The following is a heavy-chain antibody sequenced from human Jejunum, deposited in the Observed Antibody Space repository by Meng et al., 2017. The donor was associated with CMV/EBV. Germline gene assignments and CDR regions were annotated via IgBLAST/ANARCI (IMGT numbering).Heavy chain of an antibody. CDR2: ISGSGGDV. Sequence: LSCAPSGFTFSDCYMNWVRQAPGKGLESISYISGSGGDVSYTDSVRGRFTISRDNAKNTLYLQMNSLRAEDTAVYYCTRFARLSDYWGQGTLVTVSS. J-gene: IGHJ4*02. CDR3: TRFARLSDY. CDR1: GFTFSDCY. V-gene: IGHV3-11*01.